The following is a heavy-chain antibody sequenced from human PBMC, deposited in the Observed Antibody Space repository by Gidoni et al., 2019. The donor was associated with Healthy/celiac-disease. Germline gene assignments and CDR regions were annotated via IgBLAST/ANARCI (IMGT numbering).Heavy chain of an antibody. J-gene: IGHJ3*02. Sequence: QVQLQQSGPGLVKPSQTLSLTCAISGASVPSNSAAWNWIRQSPSRGLEWLGRTYYRSKWYNDYAVSVKSRITINPDTSKNQFSLQLNSVTPEDTAVYYCAREGGWYSSSPNAFDIWGQGTMVTVSS. CDR3: AREGGWYSSSPNAFDI. CDR1: GASVPSNSAA. CDR2: TYYRSKWYN. V-gene: IGHV6-1*01. D-gene: IGHD6-6*01.